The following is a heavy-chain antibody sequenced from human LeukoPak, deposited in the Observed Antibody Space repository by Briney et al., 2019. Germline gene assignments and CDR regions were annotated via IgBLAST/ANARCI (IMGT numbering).Heavy chain of an antibody. V-gene: IGHV2-70*11. D-gene: IGHD2-21*02. Sequence: SGPALVKPTQTLTLTCTFSGFSLSTSGMCVSWIRQPPGKALEWLARIDWDDDKYYSTSLKTRLTISKDTSKNQVVLTMTNMDPVVTATYYCARIPTAYCGGDCYINWGQGTLVTVSS. CDR2: IDWDDDK. CDR1: GFSLSTSGMC. J-gene: IGHJ4*02. CDR3: ARIPTAYCGGDCYIN.